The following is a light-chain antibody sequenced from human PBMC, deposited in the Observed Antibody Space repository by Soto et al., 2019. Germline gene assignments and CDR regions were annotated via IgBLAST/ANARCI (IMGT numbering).Light chain of an antibody. CDR3: AAWDDSLNASV. V-gene: IGLV1-44*01. CDR1: SSNVGSNT. J-gene: IGLJ2*01. Sequence: QSVLTQPPSASGAPGQRVSISCCGSSSNVGSNTVSWYQQFPGTAPKLLIHSNNKRPSGVPDRFSGSKSGTSASLAISGLQSEDEADYYCAAWDDSLNASVFGGGTKLTVL. CDR2: SNN.